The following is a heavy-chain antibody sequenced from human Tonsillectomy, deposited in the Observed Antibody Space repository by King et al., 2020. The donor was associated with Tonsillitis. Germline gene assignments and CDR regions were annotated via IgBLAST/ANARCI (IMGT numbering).Heavy chain of an antibody. CDR2: LSSGSTYI. CDR1: GFTFSLND. CDR3: ARGISSGLNTYYFDY. J-gene: IGHJ4*02. V-gene: IGHV3-21*01. Sequence: VQLVESGGGLVKPGESLRISCAASGFTFSLNDLNWVRQAPGKGLEWVSSLSSGSTYINYADSVKGRFTISRDNAKNSLFLQMNSLGAEDTGVYYCARGISSGLNTYYFDYWGQGILVTVSS. D-gene: IGHD2/OR15-2a*01.